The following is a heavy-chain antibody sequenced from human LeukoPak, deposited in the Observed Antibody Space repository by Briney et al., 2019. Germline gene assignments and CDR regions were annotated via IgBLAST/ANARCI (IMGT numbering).Heavy chain of an antibody. Sequence: SSVKVSCKASGGTFSSYAISWVRQAPGQGLEWMGRIIPIFGAANYAQKFQGRVTITTDESTSTAYMELSSVRSEDTAVYYCARDTGPYCGGDCYPYYFDYWGQGTLVTVSS. CDR3: ARDTGPYCGGDCYPYYFDY. D-gene: IGHD2-21*02. J-gene: IGHJ4*02. CDR1: GGTFSSYA. CDR2: IIPIFGAA. V-gene: IGHV1-69*05.